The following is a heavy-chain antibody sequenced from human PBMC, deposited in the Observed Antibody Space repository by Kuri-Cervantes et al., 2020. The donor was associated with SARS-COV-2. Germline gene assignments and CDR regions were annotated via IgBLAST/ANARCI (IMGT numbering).Heavy chain of an antibody. CDR1: GFTFSNAW. Sequence: LSLTCAASGFTFSNAWMSWVRQAPGKGLEWVGRIKSKTDGGTTDYAAPVKGRFTISRDDSKNTLYLQMNSLRAEDTAVYYCARESLGMSPWGFDYWGQETLVTVSS. V-gene: IGHV3-15*01. CDR2: IKSKTDGGTT. CDR3: ARESLGMSPWGFDY. D-gene: IGHD7-27*01. J-gene: IGHJ4*02.